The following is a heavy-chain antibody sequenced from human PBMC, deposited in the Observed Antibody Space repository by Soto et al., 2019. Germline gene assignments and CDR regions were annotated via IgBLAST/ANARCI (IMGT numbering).Heavy chain of an antibody. J-gene: IGHJ5*02. V-gene: IGHV3-30*18. Sequence: GGSLRLSCAASGFTFSSYGMHWVRQAPGKGLEWVAVISYDGSNKYYADSVKGRFTISRDNSKNTLYLQMNSLRAEDTAVYYCAKDYYDFWSGPGGNWFDPWGQGTLVTVSS. CDR2: ISYDGSNK. CDR1: GFTFSSYG. D-gene: IGHD3-3*01. CDR3: AKDYYDFWSGPGGNWFDP.